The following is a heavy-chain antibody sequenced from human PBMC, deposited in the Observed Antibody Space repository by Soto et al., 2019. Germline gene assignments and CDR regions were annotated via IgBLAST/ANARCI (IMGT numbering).Heavy chain of an antibody. CDR1: GLTLSRFA. Sequence: QVQLVESGGGVVQPGRSLRLSCAASGLTLSRFAMHWVRQAPGKGLERVAVIGYDGSNKDYADSVKGRFTISRDNSKNTLYLQMTSLRPEDTAVYYCARDPVNYYGSWTYGMDVWGQGTTVTVSS. V-gene: IGHV3-30-3*01. D-gene: IGHD3-10*01. J-gene: IGHJ6*02. CDR2: IGYDGSNK. CDR3: ARDPVNYYGSWTYGMDV.